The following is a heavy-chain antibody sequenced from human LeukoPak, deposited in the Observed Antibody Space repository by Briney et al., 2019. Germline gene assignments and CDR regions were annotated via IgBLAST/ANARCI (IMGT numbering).Heavy chain of an antibody. D-gene: IGHD2/OR15-2a*01. V-gene: IGHV3-30*04. CDR1: GFVFSNYA. J-gene: IGHJ4*02. CDR3: HSWQYCNTAGCPGFDY. CDR2: ISYDGSEE. Sequence: PGRSLRLSCAASGFVFSNYAFHWVRQAPGKGLEWVAAISYDGSEEYYIDSVKGRFTISRDNSKNTVYLQMNSLRAEDTAVYYCHSWQYCNTAGCPGFDYWGQGALVIVSS.